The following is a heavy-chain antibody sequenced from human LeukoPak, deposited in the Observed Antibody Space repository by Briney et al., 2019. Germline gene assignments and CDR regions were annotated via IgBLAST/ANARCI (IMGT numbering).Heavy chain of an antibody. CDR3: ARSHSSGYYTAPKDY. Sequence: ASVKVSCKASGYTFTGYYMHWVRQAPGQGLEWMGWINPNSGGTNYAQKFQGRVTMTRDTSISTAYMELSRLRSDDTAVYYCARSHSSGYYTAPKDYWGQGTLVTVSS. D-gene: IGHD3-22*01. CDR1: GYTFTGYY. V-gene: IGHV1-2*02. J-gene: IGHJ4*02. CDR2: INPNSGGT.